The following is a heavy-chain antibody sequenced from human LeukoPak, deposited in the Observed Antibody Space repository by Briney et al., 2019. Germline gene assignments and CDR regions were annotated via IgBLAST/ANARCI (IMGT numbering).Heavy chain of an antibody. J-gene: IGHJ4*02. CDR2: IWYGGSNK. D-gene: IGHD3-22*01. V-gene: IGHV3-33*08. CDR1: GFTFSSYG. Sequence: GRSLRLSCAASGFTFSSYGMHWVRQAPGKGLEWVAVIWYGGSNKYYADSVKGRFTISRDNSKNTLYLQMNSLRAEDTAVYYCARGYDSSGYYRDYWGQGTLVTVSS. CDR3: ARGYDSSGYYRDY.